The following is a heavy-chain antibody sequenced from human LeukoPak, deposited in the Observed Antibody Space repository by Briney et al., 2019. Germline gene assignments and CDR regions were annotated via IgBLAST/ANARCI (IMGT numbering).Heavy chain of an antibody. Sequence: GASVKVSCKASGGTFSSYAISWVRQAPGQGLEWMGGIIPIFGTANYAQKFQGRVTITTDESTSTAYMELSSLRSEDTAVYCCAELDCSSTSCHDYWGQGTLVTVSS. CDR3: AELDCSSTSCHDY. CDR2: IIPIFGTA. V-gene: IGHV1-69*05. J-gene: IGHJ4*02. CDR1: GGTFSSYA. D-gene: IGHD2-2*01.